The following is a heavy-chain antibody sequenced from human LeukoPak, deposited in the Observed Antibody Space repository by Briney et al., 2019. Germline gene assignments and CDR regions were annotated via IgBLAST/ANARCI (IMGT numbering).Heavy chain of an antibody. CDR3: ARVLPGYSGYDWAFDY. J-gene: IGHJ4*02. CDR2: INPNSGGT. D-gene: IGHD5-12*01. CDR1: GYTFTGYY. Sequence: ASVKVSCKASGYTFTGYYMHWVRQAPGQGLEWMGWINPNSGGTNYAQKFQGRVTMTRDTSISTAYMELSRLRSDDTAVYYCARVLPGYSGYDWAFDYWGQGTLVTVSS. V-gene: IGHV1-2*02.